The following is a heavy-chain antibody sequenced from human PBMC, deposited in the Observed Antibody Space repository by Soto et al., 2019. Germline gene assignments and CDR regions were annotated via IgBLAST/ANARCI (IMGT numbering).Heavy chain of an antibody. V-gene: IGHV4-39*01. J-gene: IGHJ4*02. CDR1: GGSISSSSYF. CDR3: ARGIGYYFDS. CDR2: VHYRGST. Sequence: PSETLSLTCTVSGGSISSSSYFWGWIRQPPGKGLEWIGNVHYRGSTYYNASLTSRVTISVDTSKNQFSLKLSSVTAADSAVYSCARGIGYYFDSWGQGTLVTAPQ. D-gene: IGHD5-12*01.